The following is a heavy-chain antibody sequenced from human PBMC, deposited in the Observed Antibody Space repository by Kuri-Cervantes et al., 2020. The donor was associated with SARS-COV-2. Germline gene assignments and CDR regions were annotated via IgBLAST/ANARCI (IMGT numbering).Heavy chain of an antibody. J-gene: IGHJ6*02. Sequence: SETLSLTCTVSNGSISNYYWSWIRQPPGKALEWIGYVYYSGTTKYNPSLKSRVTISLDTSKNQFSLKVTSVTAADTAVYYCARASGYSNYYYYGMDVWGQGTTVTVSS. D-gene: IGHD3-9*01. CDR1: NGSISNYY. CDR2: VYYSGTT. V-gene: IGHV4-59*08. CDR3: ARASGYSNYYYYGMDV.